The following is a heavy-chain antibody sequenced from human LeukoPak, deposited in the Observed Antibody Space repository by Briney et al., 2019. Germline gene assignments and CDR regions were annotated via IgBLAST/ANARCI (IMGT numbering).Heavy chain of an antibody. CDR3: ARDRLWFGESPDAFDI. V-gene: IGHV3-30*02. J-gene: IGHJ3*02. CDR1: GLTFSSSG. D-gene: IGHD3-10*01. CDR2: IQYDGSNT. Sequence: GGSLRLSCAASGLTFSSSGMHWVRQAPGKGLEWVAFIQYDGSNTYYADSVKGRFTISRDNSKNTLYLQMNSLRAEDTAVYYCARDRLWFGESPDAFDIWGQGTMVTVSS.